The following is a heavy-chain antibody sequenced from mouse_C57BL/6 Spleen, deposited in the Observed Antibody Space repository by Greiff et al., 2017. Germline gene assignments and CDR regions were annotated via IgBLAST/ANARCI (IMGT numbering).Heavy chain of an antibody. Sequence: EVQLQQSGPELVKPGASVKMSCKASGYTFTDYKMHWVKQSHGKSLEWIGYINPNNGGTSYNQKFKGKATLTVNKSSSTAYMELRSLTSEDSAVYYCASDHYYVSSPWFAHWSHVTPVTVSA. V-gene: IGHV1-22*01. D-gene: IGHD1-1*01. CDR2: INPNNGGT. J-gene: IGHJ3*01. CDR3: ASDHYYVSSPWFAH. CDR1: GYTFTDYK.